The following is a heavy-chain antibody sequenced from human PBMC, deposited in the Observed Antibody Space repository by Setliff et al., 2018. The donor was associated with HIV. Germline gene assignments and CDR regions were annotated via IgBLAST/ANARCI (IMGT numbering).Heavy chain of an antibody. CDR1: GFTFSTYW. CDR3: ASAFTTNYFYFNY. V-gene: IGHV3-23*01. J-gene: IGHJ4*02. D-gene: IGHD3-3*02. CDR2: ITESGGT. Sequence: SLRLSCAASGFTFSTYWMSWVRQAPGKGLEWVSSITESGGTYYADSVKGRFTISRDTSKNTVYLQMNSLTSEDTAIYYCASAFTTNYFYFNYWGQGTLVTVSS.